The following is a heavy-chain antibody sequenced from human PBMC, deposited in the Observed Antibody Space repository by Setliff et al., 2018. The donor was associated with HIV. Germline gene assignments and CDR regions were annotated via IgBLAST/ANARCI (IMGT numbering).Heavy chain of an antibody. CDR2: IYHSGST. J-gene: IGHJ4*02. Sequence: SETLSLTCTVSGYSICSGYYWGWIRQPPGKGLEWIGSIYHSGSTYYNPSLKSRVTISVDTSKNQFSLKLSSVTAADTAVYYCARAAAGNTGPFDLWGQGSPVTVSS. D-gene: IGHD4-17*01. CDR1: GYSICSGYY. CDR3: ARAAAGNTGPFDL. V-gene: IGHV4-38-2*02.